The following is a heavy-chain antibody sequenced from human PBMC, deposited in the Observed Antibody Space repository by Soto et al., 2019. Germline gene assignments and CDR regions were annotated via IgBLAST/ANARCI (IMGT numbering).Heavy chain of an antibody. CDR3: AKKLGHLTGYPRYGMDV. J-gene: IGHJ6*02. CDR2: ISGSGGST. CDR1: GFTFSSYA. Sequence: GGSLRLSCAASGFTFSSYAMSWVRQAPGKGLEWVSAISGSGGSTYYADSVKGRFTISRDNSKNTLYLQMNSLRAEDTAVYYCAKKLGHLTGYPRYGMDVWGQGTTVTVSS. V-gene: IGHV3-23*01. D-gene: IGHD3-9*01.